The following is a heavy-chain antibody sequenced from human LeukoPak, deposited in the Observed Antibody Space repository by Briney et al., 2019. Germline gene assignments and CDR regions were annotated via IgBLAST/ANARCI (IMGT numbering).Heavy chain of an antibody. CDR3: ARYCDGDCNSSAFDL. CDR1: GGSINNYY. J-gene: IGHJ3*01. Sequence: KTSETLSLTCIVSGGSINNYYWSWIRQPPGKGLEWIGYIYYSGSTNYNPSLRGRVTMSVDTSKNQFSLKLTSVTAADTAVYYCARYCDGDCNSSAFDLWGQGTMVTVSS. CDR2: IYYSGST. D-gene: IGHD2-21*02. V-gene: IGHV4-59*01.